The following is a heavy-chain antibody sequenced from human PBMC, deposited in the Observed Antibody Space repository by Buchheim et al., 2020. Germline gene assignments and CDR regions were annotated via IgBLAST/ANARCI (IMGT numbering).Heavy chain of an antibody. Sequence: QVQLQESGPGLVKPSQTLSLTCTVPGGSISSGSYYWSWIRQPAGKGLEWIGRIYTSGSTNYNPSLKSRVTISVDTSKNQFSLKLSSVTAADTAVYYCARDPVNYYGMDVWGQGTT. CDR2: IYTSGST. CDR3: ARDPVNYYGMDV. J-gene: IGHJ6*02. CDR1: GGSISSGSYY. D-gene: IGHD3-22*01. V-gene: IGHV4-61*02.